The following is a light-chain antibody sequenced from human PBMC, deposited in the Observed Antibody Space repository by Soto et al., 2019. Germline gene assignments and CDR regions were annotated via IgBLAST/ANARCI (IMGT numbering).Light chain of an antibody. V-gene: IGKV1-39*01. CDR1: QSISSY. CDR2: TAS. J-gene: IGKJ5*01. CDR3: QQYSNLIT. Sequence: DIQMPQSPSSLSASIGARATITCRASQSISSYLNWYRQTPGKAPVLLIYTASTLQSGVPSRFRGSGSGTYFSFTISSLQPEDFATYYCQQYSNLITFGQGTRLEIK.